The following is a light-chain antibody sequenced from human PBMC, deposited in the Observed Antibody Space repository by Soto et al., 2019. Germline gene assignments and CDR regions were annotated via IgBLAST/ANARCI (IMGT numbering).Light chain of an antibody. CDR3: SSYTSSSTLYV. CDR2: EVS. J-gene: IGLJ1*01. V-gene: IGLV2-14*01. Sequence: QSALTQPASVSGSPGQSITISCTGTSSDVGGYNYVSWYQQHPGQAPKLMIFEVSSRPSGVSYRFSGSKSGNTASLTISGLQAEDEADYYCSSYTSSSTLYVFGRGTKVTVL. CDR1: SSDVGGYNY.